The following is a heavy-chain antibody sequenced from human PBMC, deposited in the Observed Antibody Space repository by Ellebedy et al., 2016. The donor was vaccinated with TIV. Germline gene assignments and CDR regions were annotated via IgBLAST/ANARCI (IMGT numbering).Heavy chain of an antibody. J-gene: IGHJ4*02. CDR3: VRDRGGGGPLDY. CDR2: AWSDEKNK. Sequence: GESLKISXAASGFTFSSYAMHWVRQAPGRRLEWVAAAWSDEKNKFYPDFVKGRFTISRDNSKNGLYLEMNSLRGEDTAVYFCVRDRGGGGPLDYWGQGTLVTVSS. V-gene: IGHV3-33*08. CDR1: GFTFSSYA. D-gene: IGHD3-16*01.